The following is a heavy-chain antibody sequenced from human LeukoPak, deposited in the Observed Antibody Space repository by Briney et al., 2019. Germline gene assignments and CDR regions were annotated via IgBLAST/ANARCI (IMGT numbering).Heavy chain of an antibody. V-gene: IGHV4-59*01. Sequence: SETLSLTCTVSGGSISSYYWSWIRQPPGKGLEWIGYIYYSGSTNYNPSLKSRVTISVDSSKNQFSLKLSSVTAADTAVYYCARAVVGDYYGSGSYYNPTTLYFDYWGQGTLVTVSS. D-gene: IGHD3-10*01. CDR3: ARAVVGDYYGSGSYYNPTTLYFDY. CDR1: GGSISSYY. CDR2: IYYSGST. J-gene: IGHJ4*02.